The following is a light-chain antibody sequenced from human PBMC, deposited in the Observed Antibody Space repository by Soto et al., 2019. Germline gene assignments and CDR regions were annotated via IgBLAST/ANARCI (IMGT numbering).Light chain of an antibody. Sequence: QSVLTQPASVSGSPGQSITISCTGTSSDVGGYNYVSWYQQHPGKAPKLMIYDVSNRRSGVSNRFSGSKSGNTASLTISGLQAEDEADYYCSSYTSSSTLVVFGGGTQLTVL. CDR1: SSDVGGYNY. CDR3: SSYTSSSTLVV. V-gene: IGLV2-14*01. J-gene: IGLJ2*01. CDR2: DVS.